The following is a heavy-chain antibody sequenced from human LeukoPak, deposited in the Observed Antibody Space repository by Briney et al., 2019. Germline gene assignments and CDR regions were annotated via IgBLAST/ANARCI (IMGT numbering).Heavy chain of an antibody. Sequence: PGGSLRLSCAASGFTFSSYSMNWVRQAPGKGLEWVSSISSSGSYIYYADSVKGRFTTSRDNANKSLYLQLNSLRAEDTAVYFCAREPIYGLNFDYWGQGTLVTVSS. V-gene: IGHV3-21*01. D-gene: IGHD2/OR15-2a*01. CDR3: AREPIYGLNFDY. J-gene: IGHJ4*02. CDR2: ISSSGSYI. CDR1: GFTFSSYS.